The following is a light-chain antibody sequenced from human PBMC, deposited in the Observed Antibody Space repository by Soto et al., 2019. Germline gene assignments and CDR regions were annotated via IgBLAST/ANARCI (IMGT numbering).Light chain of an antibody. CDR1: QGISKY. Sequence: DIQMTQSPYSLSASVGDRVTITCRASQGISKYLAWYQQKPGKVPKLLIYAASTLQSGVPSRFSGSGSGTDFTIPISSLQPEDVATYYCQKYNSAPLTFGGGTKVEIK. V-gene: IGKV1-27*01. J-gene: IGKJ4*01. CDR2: AAS. CDR3: QKYNSAPLT.